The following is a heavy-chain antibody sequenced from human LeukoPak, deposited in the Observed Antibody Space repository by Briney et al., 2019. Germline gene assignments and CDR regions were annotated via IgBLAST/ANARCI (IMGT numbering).Heavy chain of an antibody. V-gene: IGHV3-11*04. CDR1: GFTFSDYY. CDR3: AGDSRVGYYDSSGYLNNFDY. D-gene: IGHD3-22*01. J-gene: IGHJ4*02. Sequence: GGSLRLSCAASGFTFSDYYMSWIRQAPGKGLEWVSYISSSGSTIYYADSVKGRFTVSRDNAKNSLYLQMNSLRAEDTAVYYCAGDSRVGYYDSSGYLNNFDYWGQGTLVTVSS. CDR2: ISSSGSTI.